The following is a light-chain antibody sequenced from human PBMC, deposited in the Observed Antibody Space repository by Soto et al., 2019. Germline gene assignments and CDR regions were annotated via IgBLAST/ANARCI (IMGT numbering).Light chain of an antibody. CDR2: GAS. CDR3: QQYGSSPWT. J-gene: IGKJ1*01. Sequence: EIVLTQSPGTLSLSPGERATLSYRASQSVSSSYLAWYQQKPGQAPRLLIYGASSRATGIPDRFSGSGSGTDFTLTISRLEPEDFAAYYCQQYGSSPWTFGPGTKVEIK. CDR1: QSVSSSY. V-gene: IGKV3-20*01.